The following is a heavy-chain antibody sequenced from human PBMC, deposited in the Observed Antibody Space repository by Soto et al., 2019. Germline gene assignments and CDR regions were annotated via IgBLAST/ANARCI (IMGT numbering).Heavy chain of an antibody. Sequence: QVQLVQSGAEVKKPGASVKVSCKASGYTFTSYYIHCVRQAPGQGLEWMGVINPTGGSTSYAQKCQDRVTMTRDTSRSTVYMELSSLRSEDTAVYYCARVRGGELYDGMDVWGQGTTVTVSS. J-gene: IGHJ6*02. D-gene: IGHD3-10*01. V-gene: IGHV1-46*01. CDR3: ARVRGGELYDGMDV. CDR2: INPTGGST. CDR1: GYTFTSYY.